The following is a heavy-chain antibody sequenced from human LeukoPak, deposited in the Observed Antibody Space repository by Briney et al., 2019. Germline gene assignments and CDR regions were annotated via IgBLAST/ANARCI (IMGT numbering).Heavy chain of an antibody. D-gene: IGHD3-10*01. J-gene: IGHJ3*02. CDR1: GFTFSSYG. CDR2: IWYDGSNK. V-gene: IGHV3-33*06. Sequence: GRSLRLSCAASGFTFSSYGMHWVRQAPGKGLEWVAVIWYDGSNKYYADSVKGRFTISRDNSKNTLYLQMNSLRADDTAVYYCAKERGTSGECAFDIWGQGTMVTVSS. CDR3: AKERGTSGECAFDI.